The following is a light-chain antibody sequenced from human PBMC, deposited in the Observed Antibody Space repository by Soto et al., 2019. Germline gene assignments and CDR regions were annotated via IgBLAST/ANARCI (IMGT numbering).Light chain of an antibody. Sequence: DIQMTQSPSTLSASVGDRVIITCRASQTISSWLAWYQQKPWKAPKLLIYKASSLLSGVPSRFSGSGSGTEFTLTISSMQPDAFATYYCQDYNNYLLTCRGWNKVEIK. J-gene: IGKJ4*01. CDR2: KAS. CDR3: QDYNNYLLT. CDR1: QTISSW. V-gene: IGKV1-5*03.